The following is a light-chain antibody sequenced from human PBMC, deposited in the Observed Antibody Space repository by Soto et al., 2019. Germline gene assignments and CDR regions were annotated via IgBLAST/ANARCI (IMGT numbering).Light chain of an antibody. V-gene: IGKV3-20*01. Sequence: EIVLTQSPGTLSLSPGERATLSCRASQSVSSTYLAWYQHKPGQAPRLLIYGASSRETGIPDTFSGSGSGTDFTLTISRLEPEDSAVYYCEQSDSSPYTFGQGTKLEIK. J-gene: IGKJ2*01. CDR1: QSVSSTY. CDR3: EQSDSSPYT. CDR2: GAS.